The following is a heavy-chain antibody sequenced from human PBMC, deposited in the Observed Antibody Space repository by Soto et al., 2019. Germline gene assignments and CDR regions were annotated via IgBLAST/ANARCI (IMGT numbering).Heavy chain of an antibody. Sequence: EVQLVESGGGLVQPGGSLRLSCAASGFTVNNNYMSWVRQAPGKGLEWVSVIYSGGSTYYVDSVKGSFTMSRDNSKNTEYLQMNSLRAEDTAVYYCARDLYSSGWLTGFDPWGQGTLVTVSS. V-gene: IGHV3-66*01. D-gene: IGHD6-19*01. CDR3: ARDLYSSGWLTGFDP. CDR1: GFTVNNNY. J-gene: IGHJ5*02. CDR2: IYSGGST.